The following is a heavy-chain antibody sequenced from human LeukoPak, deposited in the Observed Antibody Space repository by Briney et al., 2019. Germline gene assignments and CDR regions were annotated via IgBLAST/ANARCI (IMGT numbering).Heavy chain of an antibody. D-gene: IGHD1-26*01. CDR3: ARGGTVGAIDY. V-gene: IGHV4-38-2*02. Sequence: MTSETLSLTCTVSGYSISSGYYWGWIRQPPGKGLEWIGGIYHSGSTYYNPSLKSRVTISVDTSKNQFSLKLSSVTAADTAVYYCARGGTVGAIDYWGQGTLVTVSS. J-gene: IGHJ4*02. CDR2: IYHSGST. CDR1: GYSISSGYY.